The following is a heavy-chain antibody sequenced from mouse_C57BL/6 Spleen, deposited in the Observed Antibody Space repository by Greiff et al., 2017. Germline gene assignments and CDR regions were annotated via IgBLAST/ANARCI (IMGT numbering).Heavy chain of an antibody. J-gene: IGHJ3*01. D-gene: IGHD1-1*01. Sequence: EVKLQESGGGLVQPGGSMKLSCVASGFTFSNYWMNWVRQSPEKGLEWVAQIRLKSDNYATHYAESVKGRFTISRDDSKSSVYLQMNNLRAEDTGIYYCTAGSSLAWFAYWGQGTLVTVSA. CDR3: TAGSSLAWFAY. V-gene: IGHV6-3*01. CDR1: GFTFSNYW. CDR2: IRLKSDNYAT.